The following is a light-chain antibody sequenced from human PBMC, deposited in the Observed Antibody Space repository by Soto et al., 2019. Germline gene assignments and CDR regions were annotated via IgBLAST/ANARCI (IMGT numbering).Light chain of an antibody. CDR2: DAS. Sequence: AIQLTQSPSSLSASVGDRVTITCRASQGISSALAWYQQKPGKAPQLLIYDASSLESGVPSRFSGRGSGTDSTLTISSLQAEDFATYFCQQFKTYPLTFGGGTKVEIK. CDR1: QGISSA. J-gene: IGKJ4*01. V-gene: IGKV1-13*02. CDR3: QQFKTYPLT.